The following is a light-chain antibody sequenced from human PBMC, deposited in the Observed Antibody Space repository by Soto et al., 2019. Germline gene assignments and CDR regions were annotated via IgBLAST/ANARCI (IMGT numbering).Light chain of an antibody. Sequence: EIVMTQSPATLSVSPGERATLSCRASQSVGIKLAWYQQKPGQAPRLLISGASSRATGIPDRFSGSGSGTDFTLTISRLEPEDFAVYYCHRYGSSPLTFGGGTKVDIK. CDR2: GAS. J-gene: IGKJ4*01. CDR1: QSVGIK. CDR3: HRYGSSPLT. V-gene: IGKV3-20*01.